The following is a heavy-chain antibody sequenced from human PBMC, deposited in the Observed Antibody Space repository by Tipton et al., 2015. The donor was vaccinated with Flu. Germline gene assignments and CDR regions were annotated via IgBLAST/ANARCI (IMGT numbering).Heavy chain of an antibody. CDR2: ITANAYGGNP. CDR3: TRDISWYFDL. D-gene: IGHD3-9*01. J-gene: IGHJ2*01. V-gene: IGHV3-49*04. CDR1: GFTFSNYA. Sequence: SLRLSCTGSGFTFSNYAINWVRQAPGTGLEWVGFITANAYGGNPKYAASVRGRFTISRDDSKSVAYLQMDSLKTEDTAVYFCTRDISWYFDLWGRGTLVTVSS.